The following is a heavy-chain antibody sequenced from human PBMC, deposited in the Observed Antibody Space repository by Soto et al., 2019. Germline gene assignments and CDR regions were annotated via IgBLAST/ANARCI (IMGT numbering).Heavy chain of an antibody. CDR2: MFSRGSA. Sequence: SETLSLTCTVSGDSIGSYHWSWVRQPPGKGLEWIGFMFSRGSANYNPSLKSRVTISVDTSKSQFSLKLTSVTAADTAIYYCARHHQRSVAAVEIQFDFWGKGTLVTVSS. CDR3: ARHHQRSVAAVEIQFDF. J-gene: IGHJ4*02. V-gene: IGHV4-59*01. CDR1: GDSIGSYH. D-gene: IGHD6-25*01.